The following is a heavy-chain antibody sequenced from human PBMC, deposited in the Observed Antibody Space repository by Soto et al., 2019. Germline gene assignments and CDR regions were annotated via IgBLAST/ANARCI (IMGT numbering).Heavy chain of an antibody. CDR2: IYHSAST. J-gene: IGHJ4*02. Sequence: ASETLSLTCTVSGGSISSSSYYWGWIRQPPGKGLEWIGSIYHSASTYYNPSLKSRVTISVDTSKNQFSLKLSSVTAADTAVYYCARVPDYWGQGTLVTVSS. CDR3: ARVPDY. V-gene: IGHV4-39*07. CDR1: GGSISSSSYY.